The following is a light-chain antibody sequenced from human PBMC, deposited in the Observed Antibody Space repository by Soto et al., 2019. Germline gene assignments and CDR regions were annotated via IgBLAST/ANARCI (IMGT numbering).Light chain of an antibody. CDR3: QVWDSSTV. J-gene: IGLJ2*01. CDR1: NIGSKS. V-gene: IGLV3-21*04. CDR2: YDS. Sequence: SYELTQPPSVSVAPGKTARITCGGNNIGSKSVHWYQQKPGQAPVLVIYYDSDRPSGIPERFSGSNSGNTATLTISRVEAGDEAEYYCQVWDSSTVFGGGTKLTVL.